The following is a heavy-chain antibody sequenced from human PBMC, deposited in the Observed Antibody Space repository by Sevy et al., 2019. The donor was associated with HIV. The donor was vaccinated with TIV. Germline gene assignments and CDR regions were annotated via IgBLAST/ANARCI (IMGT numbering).Heavy chain of an antibody. V-gene: IGHV3-23*01. CDR2: ISDGGGTT. CDR3: AKRVAGALAALDI. J-gene: IGHJ3*02. D-gene: IGHD3-10*01. CDR1: GSTFRNYV. Sequence: GGSLRLSCAASGSTFRNYVMNWVRQPPGKGLEWVSVISDGGGTTYYADSVKGRFTISRDDSKSTLYLQMNSLRVEDTAVYFCAKRVAGALAALDIWGQGTMVTVS.